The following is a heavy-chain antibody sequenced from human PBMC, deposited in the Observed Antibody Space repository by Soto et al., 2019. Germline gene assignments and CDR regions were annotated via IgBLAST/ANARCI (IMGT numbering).Heavy chain of an antibody. CDR1: GGSISSYY. CDR2: IYYSGST. Sequence: SETLSLTCTVSGGSISSYYWSWIRQPPGKGLEWIGYIYYSGSTNYNPSLKSRVTISVDTSKNQFSLKLSSVTAADTAVYYCAREGTIVDSYYYYWIDVWGQGTTVTVSS. J-gene: IGHJ6*02. D-gene: IGHD1-1*01. CDR3: AREGTIVDSYYYYWIDV. V-gene: IGHV4-59*01.